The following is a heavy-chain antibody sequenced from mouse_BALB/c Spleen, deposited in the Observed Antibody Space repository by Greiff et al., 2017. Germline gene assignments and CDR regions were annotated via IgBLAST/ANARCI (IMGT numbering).Heavy chain of an antibody. CDR3: TRAFYWYFDV. CDR1: GYTFTSYW. Sequence: VQLQQPGAELVRPGASVKLSCKASGYTFTSYWINWVKQRPGQGLEWIGNIYPSDSYTNYNKKFKDKATLTVDKSSSTAYMQLSSPTSEDSAVYYCTRAFYWYFDVGGAGTTVTVSS. CDR2: IYPSDSYT. J-gene: IGHJ1*01. V-gene: IGHV1-69*02.